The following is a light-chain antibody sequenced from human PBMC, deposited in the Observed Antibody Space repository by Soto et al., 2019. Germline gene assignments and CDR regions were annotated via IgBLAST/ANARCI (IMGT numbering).Light chain of an antibody. CDR3: QQLNSYPL. V-gene: IGKV1-39*01. J-gene: IGKJ1*01. CDR2: GGS. CDR1: QSISSY. Sequence: DIQMTQSTSSLSASVGDRVTITCRASQSISSYLNWYQQKPGKAPNLLIHGGSILQSGVPPRFSGGGGGTDFTLTISSLQPEDFATYYCQQLNSYPLFGQGTKVDIK.